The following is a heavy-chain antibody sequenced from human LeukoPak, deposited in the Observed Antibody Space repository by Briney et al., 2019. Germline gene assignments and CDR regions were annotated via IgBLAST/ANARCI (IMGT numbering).Heavy chain of an antibody. V-gene: IGHV3-23*01. CDR2: ISGSGGST. D-gene: IGHD3-10*01. CDR3: AKDQWWFGESDAFDI. J-gene: IGHJ3*02. Sequence: GGTLRLSCAASGFTFSSYDMSWVRQAPGKGREWVSAISGSGGSTYYAGSVKGRFTISRDNSKNTLYLQMNSLRAEDTAVYYCAKDQWWFGESDAFDIWGQGTMVTVSS. CDR1: GFTFSSYD.